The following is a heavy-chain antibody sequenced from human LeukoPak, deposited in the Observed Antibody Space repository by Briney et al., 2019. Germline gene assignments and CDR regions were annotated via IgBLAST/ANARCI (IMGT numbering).Heavy chain of an antibody. D-gene: IGHD5-18*01. Sequence: VKVSCKASGGTFSSYAISWVRQAPGQGLEWMGGIIPIFGTANYAQKFQGRVTITTDESTSTAYMELSSLRSEDTAVYYCARVNSSRDYYYYYMDVWGKGTTVTVSS. J-gene: IGHJ6*03. CDR2: IIPIFGTA. CDR1: GGTFSSYA. CDR3: ARVNSSRDYYYYYMDV. V-gene: IGHV1-69*13.